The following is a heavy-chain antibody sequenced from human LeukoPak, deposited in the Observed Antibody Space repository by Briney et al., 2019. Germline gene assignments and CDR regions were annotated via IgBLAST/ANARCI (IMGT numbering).Heavy chain of an antibody. CDR1: GFTFSSYA. J-gene: IGHJ4*02. CDR3: ARGQRGSGFDY. Sequence: PGGSLRLSCAASGFTFSSYAMHWVRQAPGKGLEYVSAISSNGGSTYYANSVKGRFTISRDNSKNTLYLQIGSLRAEDMAVYYCARGQRGSGFDYWGQGTLVTVSS. CDR2: ISSNGGST. V-gene: IGHV3-64*01. D-gene: IGHD3-10*01.